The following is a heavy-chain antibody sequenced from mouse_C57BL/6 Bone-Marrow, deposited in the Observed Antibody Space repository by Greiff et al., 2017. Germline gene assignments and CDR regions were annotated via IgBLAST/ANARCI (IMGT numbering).Heavy chain of an antibody. CDR2: ISVGGSYT. Sequence: EVKLVESGGGLVKPGGSLKLSCAASGFTFSSYAMSWVRQTPEKRLEWVATISVGGSYTYYPDNVKGRFTISRDNAKNNLYLQMSHLKSEDTAMYYCARVSTMVTPYAMDYWGQGTSVTVSS. V-gene: IGHV5-4*03. D-gene: IGHD2-1*01. CDR1: GFTFSSYA. CDR3: ARVSTMVTPYAMDY. J-gene: IGHJ4*01.